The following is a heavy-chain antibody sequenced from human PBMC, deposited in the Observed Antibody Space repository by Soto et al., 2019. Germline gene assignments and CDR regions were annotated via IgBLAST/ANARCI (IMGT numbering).Heavy chain of an antibody. D-gene: IGHD3-10*01. CDR3: AKNERTNTGSAVDY. V-gene: IGHV3-23*01. CDR2: ISGSGGST. Sequence: EVQLLESGGGLVQPGGSLRLSCAASGFTFSSCAMSWVRQAPGKGLEWVSAISGSGGSTYYADSVRGRFTISRDNSKDTVYLQMNRLRAEDTAVYYCAKNERTNTGSAVDYWGPGTLVTVSS. CDR1: GFTFSSCA. J-gene: IGHJ4*02.